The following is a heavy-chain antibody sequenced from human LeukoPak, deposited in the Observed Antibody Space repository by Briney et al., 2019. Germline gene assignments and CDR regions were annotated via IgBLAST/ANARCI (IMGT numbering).Heavy chain of an antibody. Sequence: ASVKVSCKVSGYTLTELSMHWVRQAPGQGLEWMGIINPSGGSTSYAQKFQGRVTMTRDTSTSTVYMELSSLRSEDTAVYYCARGVGAPTGWFDPWGQGTLVTVSS. CDR3: ARGVGAPTGWFDP. V-gene: IGHV1-46*01. CDR2: INPSGGST. J-gene: IGHJ5*02. CDR1: GYTLTELS. D-gene: IGHD1-26*01.